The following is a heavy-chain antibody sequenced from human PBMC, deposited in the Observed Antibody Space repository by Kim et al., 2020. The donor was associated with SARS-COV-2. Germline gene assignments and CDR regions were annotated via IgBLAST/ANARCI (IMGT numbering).Heavy chain of an antibody. D-gene: IGHD6-13*01. J-gene: IGHJ6*02. V-gene: IGHV1-24*01. CDR3: ARGSVAAAGTRRVNYYYGMDV. Sequence: ASVKVSCKVSGYTLTELSMHWVRQAPGQGLEWMGGFDPEDGETIYAQKFQGRVTMTEDTSTDTAYMELSSLRSEDTAVYYCARGSVAAAGTRRVNYYYGMDVWGQGATVTVSS. CDR2: FDPEDGET. CDR1: GYTLTELS.